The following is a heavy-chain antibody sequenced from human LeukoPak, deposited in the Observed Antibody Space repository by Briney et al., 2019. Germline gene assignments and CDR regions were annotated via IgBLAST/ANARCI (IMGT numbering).Heavy chain of an antibody. CDR3: VRGRYSSGWFKDKNWFDP. Sequence: SETLSLTCTVSGGSISSSSYYWDWIRQPPGEGLEWIGSIYYSGNTYYNPSLKSRVTISVDTSKDQFSLKLSSVTAADTAVYYCVRGRYSSGWFKDKNWFDPWGQGIPVTVSS. CDR2: IYYSGNT. J-gene: IGHJ5*02. D-gene: IGHD6-19*01. CDR1: GGSISSSSYY. V-gene: IGHV4-39*01.